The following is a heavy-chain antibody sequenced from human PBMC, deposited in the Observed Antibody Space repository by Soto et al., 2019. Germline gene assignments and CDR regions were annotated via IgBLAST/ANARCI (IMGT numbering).Heavy chain of an antibody. Sequence: LSLTCAVYGGSFSGYYWSWIRQPPGKGLEWIGEINHSGSTNYNPSLKSRVTISVDTSKNQFSLKLSSVTAADTAVYYCARVSWSGYRLGFSGYYYGMDVWGQGTTVTVSS. CDR2: INHSGST. V-gene: IGHV4-34*01. CDR3: ARVSWSGYRLGFSGYYYGMDV. J-gene: IGHJ6*02. CDR1: GGSFSGYY. D-gene: IGHD3-3*01.